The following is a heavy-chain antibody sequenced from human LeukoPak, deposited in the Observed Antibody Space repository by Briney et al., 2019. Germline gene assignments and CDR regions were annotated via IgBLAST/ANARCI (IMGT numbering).Heavy chain of an antibody. CDR2: ISSSGSTI. CDR1: GFTFSSYE. CDR3: AKRPRYYYDSSGYEDY. D-gene: IGHD3-22*01. V-gene: IGHV3-48*03. Sequence: GGSLRLSCAASGFTFSSYEMNWVRQAPGKGLEWVSYISSSGSTIYYADSVKGRFTISRDNSKNTLYLQMNSLRAEDTAVYYCAKRPRYYYDSSGYEDYWGQGTLVTVSS. J-gene: IGHJ4*02.